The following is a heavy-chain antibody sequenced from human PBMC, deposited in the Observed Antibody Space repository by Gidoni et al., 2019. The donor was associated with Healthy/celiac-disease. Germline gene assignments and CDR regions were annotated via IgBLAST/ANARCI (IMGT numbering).Heavy chain of an antibody. CDR2: INTNTGHP. V-gene: IGHV7-4-1*02. Sequence: VQLVQSGSALKKPGVSVKVSCKASGSTFTSYAMNRVRQAPGQGLEWIGWINTNTGHPTNAHGFTGRFVFALDTSVSTADLQISSRKAEDTAVYYCARECEGWLPWFDPWGQGTLVTVSS. CDR3: ARECEGWLPWFDP. J-gene: IGHJ5*02. CDR1: GSTFTSYA. D-gene: IGHD2-15*01.